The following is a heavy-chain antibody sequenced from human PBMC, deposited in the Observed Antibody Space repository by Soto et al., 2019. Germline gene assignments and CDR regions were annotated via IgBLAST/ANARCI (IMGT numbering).Heavy chain of an antibody. V-gene: IGHV3-30*18. CDR1: GFTFSSYG. Sequence: QVQLVESGGAVVQPGRSLRLSCAASGFTFSSYGMHWVRQAPGKGLEWVAVISYDGSNKYYADSVKGRFTISRDNSKNTLYLQMNSLRAEDTAVYYCAKSPSGEWELLGDYWGQGTLVTVSS. D-gene: IGHD1-26*01. CDR3: AKSPSGEWELLGDY. J-gene: IGHJ4*02. CDR2: ISYDGSNK.